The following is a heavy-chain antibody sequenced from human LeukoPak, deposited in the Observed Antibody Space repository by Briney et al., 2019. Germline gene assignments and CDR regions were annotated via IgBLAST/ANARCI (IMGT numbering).Heavy chain of an antibody. CDR3: AKDMSYDSSGGFDY. D-gene: IGHD3-22*01. J-gene: IGHJ4*02. Sequence: PGGSLRLSCAASGFTFDDYAMHWVRQAPGKGLEWVSGISWNSGSIGYADSVKGRFTISRDNAKNSLYLQMNSLRAEDTALYYCAKDMSYDSSGGFDYWGQGTLVTVSS. V-gene: IGHV3-9*01. CDR1: GFTFDDYA. CDR2: ISWNSGSI.